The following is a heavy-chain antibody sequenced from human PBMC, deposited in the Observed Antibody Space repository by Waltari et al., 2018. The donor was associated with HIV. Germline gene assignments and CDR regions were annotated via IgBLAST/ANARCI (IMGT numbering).Heavy chain of an antibody. V-gene: IGHV1-46*03. CDR1: GYTFTRYY. Sequence: QVQLVQSGAEVKKPGASVKVSCKASGYTFTRYYIHWVRQAPGQGREWMGFINPSGGSTTYAQKFQGRVTMTTDTSTSTVYMDLSSLRSEDTAVYYCARGRDGDYDSWGQGTLVTVSS. D-gene: IGHD4-17*01. CDR2: INPSGGST. CDR3: ARGRDGDYDS. J-gene: IGHJ5*01.